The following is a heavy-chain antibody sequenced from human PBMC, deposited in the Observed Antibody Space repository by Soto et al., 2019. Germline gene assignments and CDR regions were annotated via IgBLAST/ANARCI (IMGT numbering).Heavy chain of an antibody. J-gene: IGHJ6*02. Sequence: QVQLVQSGAEVKKPGASVKVSCKASGYTVTAYYVHWVRQAPGQGLEWMGWINPNSGGTNYAQKFQGWVTMTRDTSISTVYMELSRLRCDDPAVYYWGRMIAASGHYGMDVWGQGTTVTVSS. CDR1: GYTVTAYY. V-gene: IGHV1-2*04. CDR2: INPNSGGT. CDR3: GRMIAASGHYGMDV. D-gene: IGHD6-13*01.